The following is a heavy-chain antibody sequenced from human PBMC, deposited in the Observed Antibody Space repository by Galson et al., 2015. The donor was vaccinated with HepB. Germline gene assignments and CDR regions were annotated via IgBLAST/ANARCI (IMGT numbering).Heavy chain of an antibody. J-gene: IGHJ5*02. CDR2: ISWNSGSI. V-gene: IGHV3-9*01. D-gene: IGHD2-2*01. CDR1: GFTFDDYA. CDR3: AKGGGLNIVVVSHPGNWFDP. Sequence: SLRLSCAASGFTFDDYAMHWVRPAPGKGLEWVSGISWNSGSIGYADSVKGRFTISRDNAKNSLYLQMNSLRAEETALYYCAKGGGLNIVVVSHPGNWFDPWGQGTLVTVSS.